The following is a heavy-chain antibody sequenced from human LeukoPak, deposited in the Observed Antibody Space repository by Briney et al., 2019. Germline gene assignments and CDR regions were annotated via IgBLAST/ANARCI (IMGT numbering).Heavy chain of an antibody. CDR3: ARLSRGSGTKFDY. CDR2: INPSGGST. V-gene: IGHV1-46*01. Sequence: GGSLRLSCAASGFTFSDYAMHWVRQAPGQGLEWMGIINPSGGSTSYAQKFQGRVTMTRDTSTSTVYMELSSLRSEDTAVYYCARLSRGSGTKFDYWGQGTLVTVSS. CDR1: GFTFSDYA. D-gene: IGHD3-10*01. J-gene: IGHJ4*02.